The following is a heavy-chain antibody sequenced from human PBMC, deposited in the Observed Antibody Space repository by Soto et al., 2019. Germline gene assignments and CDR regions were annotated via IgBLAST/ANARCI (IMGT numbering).Heavy chain of an antibody. J-gene: IGHJ4*02. D-gene: IGHD1-1*01. CDR2: IYSGGAT. Sequence: EVQLVESGGGLVQPGGSLRLSCAASGFTVSNNYMRWVRQAPGKGLEWVSLIYSGGATYYADSVKGRFTISRDNSKNTLYLQMNSRRADATGVYYCARDGTYKWVGGQGILVTVSS. V-gene: IGHV3-66*01. CDR3: ARDGTYKWV. CDR1: GFTVSNNY.